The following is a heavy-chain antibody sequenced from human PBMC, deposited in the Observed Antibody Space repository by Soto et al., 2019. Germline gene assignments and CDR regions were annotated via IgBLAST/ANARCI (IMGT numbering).Heavy chain of an antibody. J-gene: IGHJ4*02. Sequence: SVKVSCKASGFTFTSSAVQWVRQARGQRLEWIGWIVVGSGNTNYAQKFQERVTITRDMSTSTAYMELSSLRSEDTAVYYCAAGDPHYYDSSGYYDYWGQGTLVTVSS. D-gene: IGHD3-22*01. CDR2: IVVGSGNT. V-gene: IGHV1-58*01. CDR3: AAGDPHYYDSSGYYDY. CDR1: GFTFTSSA.